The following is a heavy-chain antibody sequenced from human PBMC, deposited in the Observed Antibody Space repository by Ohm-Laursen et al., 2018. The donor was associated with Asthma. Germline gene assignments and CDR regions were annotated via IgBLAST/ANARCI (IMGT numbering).Heavy chain of an antibody. Sequence: SQTLSLTCTVSGDSISSGNNYWSWIRQHPGKGLEWIGYIYYSGSTYYNPSLKSRVTISVDTSKNQFSLKLSSVTAADTAVYYCARELHAGGMDVWGQGTTVTVSS. V-gene: IGHV4-31*03. CDR1: GDSISSGNNY. CDR3: ARELHAGGMDV. J-gene: IGHJ6*02. CDR2: IYYSGST. D-gene: IGHD1-14*01.